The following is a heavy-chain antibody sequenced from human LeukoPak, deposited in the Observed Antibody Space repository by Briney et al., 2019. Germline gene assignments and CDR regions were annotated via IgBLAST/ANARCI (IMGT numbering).Heavy chain of an antibody. D-gene: IGHD6-19*01. V-gene: IGHV3-30-3*01. Sequence: GGSLRLSCAASGFTFSSYAMPWVRQAPGKGLEWVAVISYDGSNKYYADSVKGRFTISRDNSKSTLYLQMNSLRAEDTAVYYCARDLRYSSGTDYWGQGTLVTVSS. J-gene: IGHJ4*02. CDR1: GFTFSSYA. CDR3: ARDLRYSSGTDY. CDR2: ISYDGSNK.